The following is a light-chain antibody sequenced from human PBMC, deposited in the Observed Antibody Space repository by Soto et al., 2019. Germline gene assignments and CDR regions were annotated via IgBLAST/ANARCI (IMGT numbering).Light chain of an antibody. CDR1: QSVSSSY. V-gene: IGKV3-20*01. Sequence: EIVLTQSPGTLSLSPGERATLSCRASQSVSSSYLAWYQQKPGQAPRLLIYGASSRDTGIPDRFSGSGSWTDFTRNISRLEPEDFAVDYCQQYGSSPTFGQGTKVEIK. CDR2: GAS. J-gene: IGKJ1*01. CDR3: QQYGSSPT.